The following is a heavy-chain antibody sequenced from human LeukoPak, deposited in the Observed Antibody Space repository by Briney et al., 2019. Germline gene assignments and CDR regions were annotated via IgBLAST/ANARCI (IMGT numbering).Heavy chain of an antibody. CDR3: AKEVDQFTMIVVVPYFDY. J-gene: IGHJ4*02. CDR1: GFTFSSYG. D-gene: IGHD3-22*01. V-gene: IGHV3-30*18. CDR2: ISYDGSNK. Sequence: GGSLRLSCAASGFTFSSYGMHWVRQAPGKGLEWVAVISYDGSNKYYADSVKGRFTISRDNSKNTLYLQMNSLRAEDTAVYYCAKEVDQFTMIVVVPYFDYWGQGTLVTVSS.